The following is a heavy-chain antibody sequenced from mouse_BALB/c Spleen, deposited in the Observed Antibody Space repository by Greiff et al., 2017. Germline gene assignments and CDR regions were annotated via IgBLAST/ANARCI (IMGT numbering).Heavy chain of an antibody. D-gene: IGHD2-14*01. Sequence: EVKLVESGPGLVKPSQSLSLTCTVTGYSITSDYAWNWIRQFPGNKLEWMGYISYSGSTSYNPSLKSRISITRDTSKNQFFLQLNSVTTEDTATYYCANYYRYSWFAYWGQGTLVTVSA. CDR3: ANYYRYSWFAY. V-gene: IGHV3-2*02. CDR2: ISYSGST. CDR1: GYSITSDYA. J-gene: IGHJ3*01.